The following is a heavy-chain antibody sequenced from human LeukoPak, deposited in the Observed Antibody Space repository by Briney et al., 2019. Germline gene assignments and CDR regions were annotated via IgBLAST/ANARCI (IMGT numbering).Heavy chain of an antibody. V-gene: IGHV4-59*01. J-gene: IGHJ6*03. CDR3: ARSGMATNYYMDV. CDR2: IYYSGST. D-gene: IGHD5-24*01. CDR1: GGSSSSNY. Sequence: PSETLSLTCSDSGGSSSSNYWSWILQPPGKGLEWIGYIYYSGSTNYNPSLKSRVTISVDTSKNQFSLKLSSVTAADSAVYYCARSGMATNYYMDVWGKGTTVTVSS.